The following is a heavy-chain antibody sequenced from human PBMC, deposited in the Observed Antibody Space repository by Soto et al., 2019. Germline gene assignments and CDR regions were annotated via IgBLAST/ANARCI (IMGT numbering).Heavy chain of an antibody. Sequence: EVQLEESGGDLVQPGGSLRLSCAASGFTLSAYWMTWVRQAPGKGLEWVANINRDGSKKSYLDSVRGRFTISRDNVGNSLYLQMDSLRADDTALYYCERDVSPGSSSLYHDASDIWGQGTMVTVSS. CDR1: GFTLSAYW. V-gene: IGHV3-7*05. CDR3: ERDVSPGSSSLYHDASDI. J-gene: IGHJ3*02. D-gene: IGHD6-13*01. CDR2: INRDGSKK.